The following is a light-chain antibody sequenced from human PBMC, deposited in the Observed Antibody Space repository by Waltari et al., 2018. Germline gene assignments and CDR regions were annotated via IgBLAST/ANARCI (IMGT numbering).Light chain of an antibody. Sequence: QSALTQPRSVSGSPGQSVTISCTGTTSDVGGYNYVSWYQQPPGKTPKPMIYDLSKRPSGVPDRFSGSKSGNTASLTISGLQAEDEADYYCCSYAGSYTLVFGGGTKLTVL. CDR3: CSYAGSYTLV. CDR1: TSDVGGYNY. CDR2: DLS. J-gene: IGLJ2*01. V-gene: IGLV2-11*01.